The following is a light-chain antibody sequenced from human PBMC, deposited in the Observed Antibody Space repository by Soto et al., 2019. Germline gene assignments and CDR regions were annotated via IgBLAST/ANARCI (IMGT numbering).Light chain of an antibody. Sequence: QSALTQPPSASGSPGQSVTISCTGTSSDIGAYNFVSWYQQHPGKAPKWMIYEVSKRPSGVPDRFSGSKSGDTVYLTVSGLQAEDAADDFCSSYAGSNSLVFGRGTKLTVL. CDR3: SSYAGSNSLV. J-gene: IGLJ1*01. CDR2: EVS. V-gene: IGLV2-8*01. CDR1: SSDIGAYNF.